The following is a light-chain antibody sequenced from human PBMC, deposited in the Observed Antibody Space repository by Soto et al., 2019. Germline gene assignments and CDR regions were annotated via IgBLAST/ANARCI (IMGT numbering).Light chain of an antibody. J-gene: IGKJ1*01. Sequence: DIVIAQSPESLAVSLGERATINCKSSQSVLYSSNNKNYLAWYQKKPGQPPKLLIYWASTRESGVPDRFSGSGSGTDFTLTISSLQAEDVEFYYCQQYYSTPTWTFGQGTKVEI. V-gene: IGKV4-1*01. CDR3: QQYYSTPTWT. CDR1: QSVLYSSNNKNY. CDR2: WAS.